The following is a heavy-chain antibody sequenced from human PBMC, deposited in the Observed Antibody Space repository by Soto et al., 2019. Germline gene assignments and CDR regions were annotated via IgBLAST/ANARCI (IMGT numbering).Heavy chain of an antibody. J-gene: IGHJ5*01. CDR2: IKSKSSGGTT. Sequence: GGALRLSCSASGFIFSNAWMSWVRQAPGKGLEWVGRIKSKSSGGTTDYAAPVEGRVTITRDDSKSILYLQMTSLTVEDTAVYFCTSEKGWRQSPLDSWGQGALVTVSS. CDR3: TSEKGWRQSPLDS. V-gene: IGHV3-15*01. CDR1: GFIFSNAW. D-gene: IGHD4-4*01.